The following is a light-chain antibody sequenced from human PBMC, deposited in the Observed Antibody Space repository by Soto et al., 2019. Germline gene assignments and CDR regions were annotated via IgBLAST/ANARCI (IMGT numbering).Light chain of an antibody. Sequence: EIVMTQSPATLSVSPGERATLSCRASQSVSSKLAWYQQKPGQAPRLLIYDASTRATGIPPRFSGSGSGTEFTLTISSLQSEDFAVYYCQQYNNWPPITFGQGTKVEI. J-gene: IGKJ1*01. CDR3: QQYNNWPPIT. CDR2: DAS. V-gene: IGKV3-15*01. CDR1: QSVSSK.